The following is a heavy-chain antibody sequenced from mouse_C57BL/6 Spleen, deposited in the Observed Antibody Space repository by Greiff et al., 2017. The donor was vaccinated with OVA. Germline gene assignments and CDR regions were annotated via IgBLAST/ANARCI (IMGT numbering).Heavy chain of an antibody. V-gene: IGHV3-1*01. J-gene: IGHJ4*01. CDR1: GYSITSGYD. CDR2: ISYSGST. D-gene: IGHD1-2*01. Sequence: VQLKESGPGMVKPSQSLSLTCTVTGYSITSGYDWHWIRHFPGNKLEWMGYISYSGSTNYNPSLKSRISITHDTSKNHFFLKLNSVTTEDTATYYCARNGLYYGAMDYWGQGTSVTVSS. CDR3: ARNGLYYGAMDY.